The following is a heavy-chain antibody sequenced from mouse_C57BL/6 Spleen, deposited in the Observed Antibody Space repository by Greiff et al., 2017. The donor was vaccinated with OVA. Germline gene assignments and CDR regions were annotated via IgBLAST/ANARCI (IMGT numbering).Heavy chain of an antibody. Sequence: GGGLVQPKGSLKLSCAASGFSFNTYAMNWVRQAPGKGLEWVARIRSKSNNYATYYADSVKDRFTISRDDSESMLYLQMNNLKTEDTAMYYCVGHSLYDGYYGYFDVWGTGTTVTVSS. V-gene: IGHV10-1*01. J-gene: IGHJ1*03. CDR1: GFSFNTYA. D-gene: IGHD2-3*01. CDR2: IRSKSNNYAT. CDR3: VGHSLYDGYYGYFDV.